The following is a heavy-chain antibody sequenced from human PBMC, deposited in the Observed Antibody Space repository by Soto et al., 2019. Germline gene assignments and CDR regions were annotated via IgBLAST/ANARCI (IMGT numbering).Heavy chain of an antibody. CDR2: ISPNGQGI. CDR3: AKDRTIASRNFDS. J-gene: IGHJ4*02. Sequence: EVKLLESGGGLVQPGGSLRLSCGVSGFTVTSNGVSWVRQAPGKGLEWVTAISPNGQGIWYADSVKGRFTISRDISRNTLYLQMNSLRAEDTAVYYCAKDRTIASRNFDSWGQGALVTVSS. D-gene: IGHD6-6*01. V-gene: IGHV3-23*01. CDR1: GFTVTSNG.